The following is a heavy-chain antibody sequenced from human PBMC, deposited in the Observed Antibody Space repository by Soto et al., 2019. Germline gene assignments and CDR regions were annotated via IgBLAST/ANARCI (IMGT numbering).Heavy chain of an antibody. Sequence: EVQLLESGGGLVQPGGSLRLSCAASGFTFSSYAMSWVRQAPGKGLEWVSVISGSGDNTFYADSVKGRFTISRDDSKNTLYLQMNSLRAEDTAVYYCAKGGSASCYSAPDYWGQGTLVTASS. V-gene: IGHV3-23*01. CDR2: ISGSGDNT. CDR1: GFTFSSYA. CDR3: AKGGSASCYSAPDY. D-gene: IGHD2-2*01. J-gene: IGHJ4*02.